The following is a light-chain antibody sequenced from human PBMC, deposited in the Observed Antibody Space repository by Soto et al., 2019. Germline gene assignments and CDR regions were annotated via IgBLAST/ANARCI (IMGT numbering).Light chain of an antibody. Sequence: IPVTRSPSSXSAPPASRVPSGWGVSQGISSYLAWYQKKPRKEXKXXXYAESTLQSGVHSRFSGSGSGTDFNLTINELQSEDFAPYYCQKDDSYHRAFGEGTKVDI. J-gene: IGKJ1*01. CDR1: QGISSY. V-gene: IGKV1-8*01. CDR3: QKDDSYHRA. CDR2: AES.